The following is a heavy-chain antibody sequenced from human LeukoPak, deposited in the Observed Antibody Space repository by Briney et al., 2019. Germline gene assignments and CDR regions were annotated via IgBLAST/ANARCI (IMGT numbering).Heavy chain of an antibody. Sequence: AGGSLRLSCAASGVTFSDYYRSWIRQAPGKGLEWVSYLSGSSSYTNYADSVKGRFIISRDNAKNLLYLQMNSLRAEDTAVYYCASSGYRPNGYFDYWGQGTLVTVSS. CDR1: GVTFSDYY. D-gene: IGHD3-3*01. CDR2: LSGSSSYT. CDR3: ASSGYRPNGYFDY. V-gene: IGHV3-11*03. J-gene: IGHJ4*02.